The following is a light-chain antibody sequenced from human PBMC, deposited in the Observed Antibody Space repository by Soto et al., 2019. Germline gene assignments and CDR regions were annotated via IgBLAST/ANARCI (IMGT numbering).Light chain of an antibody. CDR1: RSDVGGYNY. Sequence: SALTQPASVSGSPGQSLTISCTGTRSDVGGYNYVSWYQQHPGKAPKLVIYDVSNRPLGISNRFSGSKSGTTASLTISGLQAEDEAFYYCSSYTNTNTLEAVVFGGGTKLTVL. CDR3: SSYTNTNTLEAVV. CDR2: DVS. V-gene: IGLV2-14*01. J-gene: IGLJ2*01.